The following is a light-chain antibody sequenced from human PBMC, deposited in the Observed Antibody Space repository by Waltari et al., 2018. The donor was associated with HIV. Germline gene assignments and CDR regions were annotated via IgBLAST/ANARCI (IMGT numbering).Light chain of an antibody. J-gene: IGLJ2*01. CDR2: VTN. V-gene: IGLV1-40*01. CDR1: SSNIGAGYD. CDR3: QSYDSSLSGVV. Sequence: QSVLTQPPSVSGAPGQRVTISCTGGSSNIGAGYDVHWYQQLPGTAPKLLIYVTNNRPSGVPDRFSGSKSGTSASLAITGLQAEDEADYYCQSYDSSLSGVVFGGGTKLTVL.